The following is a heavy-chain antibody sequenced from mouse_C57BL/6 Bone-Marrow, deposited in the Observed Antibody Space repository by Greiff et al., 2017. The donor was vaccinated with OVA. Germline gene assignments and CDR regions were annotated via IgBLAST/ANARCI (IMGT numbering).Heavy chain of an antibody. CDR2: ISSGGSST. CDR1: GFTFSSYG. J-gene: IGHJ2*01. CDR3: ARRGTYYFDY. Sequence: EVQGVESGGDLVKPGGSLKLSCAASGFTFSSYGMSWVRQTPDKRLEWVATISSGGSSTYYPDSVKGRFTISRDNAKNTLYLQMSSLKSEDTAMYYCARRGTYYFDYWGQGTTLTVSS. D-gene: IGHD3-3*01. V-gene: IGHV5-6*01.